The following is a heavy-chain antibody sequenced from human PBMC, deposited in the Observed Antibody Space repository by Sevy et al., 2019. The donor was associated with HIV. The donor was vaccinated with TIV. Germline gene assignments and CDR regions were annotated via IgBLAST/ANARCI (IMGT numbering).Heavy chain of an antibody. CDR1: GFTFSNAW. D-gene: IGHD2-21*02. CDR3: TTDGKGGAYCGGDCYSGGYYYYGMDV. Sequence: GESLKISCAASGFTFSNAWMSWVRQAPGKGLEWVGRIKSKTDGGTTDYAAPVKGRFTISRDVSKNTLYLQMNSLKTEDKAVYYCTTDGKGGAYCGGDCYSGGYYYYGMDVWGQGTTVTVSS. CDR2: IKSKTDGGTT. J-gene: IGHJ6*02. V-gene: IGHV3-15*01.